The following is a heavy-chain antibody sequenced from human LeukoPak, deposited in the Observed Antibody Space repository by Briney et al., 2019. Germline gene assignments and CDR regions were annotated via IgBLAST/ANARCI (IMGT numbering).Heavy chain of an antibody. J-gene: IGHJ4*02. CDR3: AKDRSPKLLWFGDMGF. V-gene: IGHV3-30*18. Sequence: GGSLRHSCAASGFTFSSYGMHWVRQAPGKGLEWVAVISYDGSNKYYADSVKGRFTISRDNSKNTLYLQMNSLRAEDTAVYYCAKDRSPKLLWFGDMGFWGQGTLVTVSS. CDR1: GFTFSSYG. D-gene: IGHD3-10*01. CDR2: ISYDGSNK.